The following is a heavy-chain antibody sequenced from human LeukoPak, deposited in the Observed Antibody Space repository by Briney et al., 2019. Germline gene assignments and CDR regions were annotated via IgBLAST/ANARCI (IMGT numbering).Heavy chain of an antibody. D-gene: IGHD2-15*01. CDR2: INHSGST. V-gene: IGHV4-34*01. CDR1: GGSFSGYY. Sequence: SETLSLTCAVYGGSFSGYYWSWIRQPPGKGLEWIGEINHSGSTIYNPSLKSRVTISVDTSKNQFSLKLSSVTAADTAVYYCARLVKPSRRYCSGGSCYYMDVWGKGTTVTISS. J-gene: IGHJ6*03. CDR3: ARLVKPSRRYCSGGSCYYMDV.